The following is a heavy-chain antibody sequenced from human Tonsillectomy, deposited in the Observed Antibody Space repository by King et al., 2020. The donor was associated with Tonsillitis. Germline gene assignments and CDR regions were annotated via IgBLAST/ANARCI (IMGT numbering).Heavy chain of an antibody. J-gene: IGHJ4*02. CDR2: ITGSDGTT. CDR1: GFTFDNYA. D-gene: IGHD3-22*01. CDR3: AMANNYYDTSGWPPYFDS. V-gene: IGHV3-23*04. Sequence: QLVQSGGGLVQPGGSLRLSCSASGFTFDNYAMTWVRQAPGKGLEWVSAITGSDGTTSYGDSVKGRFTISRDNSKNALYLQMNILTAEDTAVYYCAMANNYYDTSGWPPYFDSWGQGTLVTVSS.